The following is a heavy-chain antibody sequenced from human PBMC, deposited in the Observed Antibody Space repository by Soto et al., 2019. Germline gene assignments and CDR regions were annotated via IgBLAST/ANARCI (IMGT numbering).Heavy chain of an antibody. J-gene: IGHJ6*02. V-gene: IGHV3-21*01. D-gene: IGHD3-22*01. CDR2: ISSSSSYI. CDR3: AREYGSSGYYGMDV. Sequence: GGSLRLSCAASGFTFSSYSMNWVRQAPGKGLEWVSSISSSSSYIYYADSVKGRFTISRDNAKNSLYLQMNSLRAEDTAVYYCAREYGSSGYYGMDVWGQGTTVTVS. CDR1: GFTFSSYS.